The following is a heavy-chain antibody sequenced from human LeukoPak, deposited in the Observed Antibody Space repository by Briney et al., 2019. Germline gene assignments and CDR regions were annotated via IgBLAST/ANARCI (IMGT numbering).Heavy chain of an antibody. Sequence: GGSLRLSCAASGFTFTNTWMNWVRQAPGKGLEWVGRIKSKSAGGTTDYAAPVKGRFTISRDDSKNTLYLQMNSLKTEDTAVYYCARDWYHAFDFWGQGTMVTVPS. D-gene: IGHD3-9*01. J-gene: IGHJ3*01. CDR1: GFTFTNTW. V-gene: IGHV3-15*07. CDR2: IKSKSAGGTT. CDR3: ARDWYHAFDF.